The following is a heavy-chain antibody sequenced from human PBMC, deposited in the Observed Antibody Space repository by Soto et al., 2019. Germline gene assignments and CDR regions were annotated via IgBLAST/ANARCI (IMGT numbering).Heavy chain of an antibody. D-gene: IGHD3-3*01. J-gene: IGHJ5*02. V-gene: IGHV3-7*05. Sequence: GGSLRLSCAASGFTFSSYWMSWVRQAPGKGLEWVANIKQDGSEKYYVDSVKGRFTISRDNAKNSLYLQMNSLRAEDTAVYYCARPTRGYDFWSGYTGALDPWGQGTLVTVSS. CDR2: IKQDGSEK. CDR1: GFTFSSYW. CDR3: ARPTRGYDFWSGYTGALDP.